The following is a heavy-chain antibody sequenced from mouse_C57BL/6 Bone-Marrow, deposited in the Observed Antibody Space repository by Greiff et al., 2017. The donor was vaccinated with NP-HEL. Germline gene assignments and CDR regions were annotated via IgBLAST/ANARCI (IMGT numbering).Heavy chain of an antibody. J-gene: IGHJ2*01. CDR3: AREDALYYFDY. Sequence: QVQLQQPGAELVMPGASVKLSCKASGYTFTSYWMHWVKQRPGQGLEWIGEIAPSDSYTNYNQKFKGKSTLTVDKSSSTAYMQLSSLTSEDSAVYYCAREDALYYFDYWGQGTTLTVSS. CDR2: IAPSDSYT. CDR1: GYTFTSYW. D-gene: IGHD6-1*01. V-gene: IGHV1-69*01.